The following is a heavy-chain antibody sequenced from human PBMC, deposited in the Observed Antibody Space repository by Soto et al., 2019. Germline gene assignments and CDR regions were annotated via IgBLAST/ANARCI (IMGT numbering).Heavy chain of an antibody. V-gene: IGHV1-3*01. CDR3: AREEQGIAGQFDP. Sequence: QVQLVQSGAEVKKPGASVKVSCKASGYTFTSYAMHWVRQAPGQRLEWMGWINAGNGNTKYSQKFQGRVTITRDTSASTAYMELSSLRSEDTAVYYCAREEQGIAGQFDPWGQGTLVTVSS. CDR2: INAGNGNT. CDR1: GYTFTSYA. J-gene: IGHJ5*02. D-gene: IGHD6-13*01.